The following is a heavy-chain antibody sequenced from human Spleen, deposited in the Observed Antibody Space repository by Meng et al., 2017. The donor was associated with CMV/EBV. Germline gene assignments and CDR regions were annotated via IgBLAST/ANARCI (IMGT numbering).Heavy chain of an antibody. V-gene: IGHV1-2*02. CDR3: ARVVTTFGAGGTFDV. D-gene: IGHD3-3*01. CDR2: INTNTGGT. CDR1: GYSFTAFY. Sequence: ASVKVSCKASGYSFTAFYMHWVRQAPGQGLEWMGWINTNTGGTNFAQKFQGRVTMTRDTSISTAYMELSRLRSDDTAVYYCARVVTTFGAGGTFDVWGQGTLVTVSS. J-gene: IGHJ3*01.